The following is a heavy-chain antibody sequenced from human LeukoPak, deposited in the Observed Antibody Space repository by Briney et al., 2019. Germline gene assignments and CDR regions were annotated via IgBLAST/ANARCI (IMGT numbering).Heavy chain of an antibody. CDR3: TIRYSGTYNDY. CDR1: GYSFTSYW. J-gene: IGHJ4*02. D-gene: IGHD1-26*01. Sequence: GESLKVSCKGSGYSFTSYWIGWVRQMPGKGLEWMGIIYPGDSDIRYSPSFQGQVTISADKSISTAYLQWSSLKASDTAMYYCTIRYSGTYNDYWGQGTLVTVSS. CDR2: IYPGDSDI. V-gene: IGHV5-51*01.